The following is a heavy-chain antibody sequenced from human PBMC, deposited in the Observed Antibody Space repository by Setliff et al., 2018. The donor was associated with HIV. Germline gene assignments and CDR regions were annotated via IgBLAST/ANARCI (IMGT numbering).Heavy chain of an antibody. CDR1: GESLSGYY. CDR3: VRGGDRSSWYWGRWFDP. CDR2: VTHTRAT. V-gene: IGHV4-34*01. D-gene: IGHD6-13*01. J-gene: IGHJ5*02. Sequence: PSETLSLTCTVYGESLSGYYWGWIRQPPGKGLEWIGEVTHTRATNYNPSLQSRVTVTVDTSKNQFSLKLSSVTAADTAVYYCVRGGDRSSWYWGRWFDPWGQGTLVTVSS.